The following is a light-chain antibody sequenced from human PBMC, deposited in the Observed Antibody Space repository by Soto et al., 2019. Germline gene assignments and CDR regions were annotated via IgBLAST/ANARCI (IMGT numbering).Light chain of an antibody. Sequence: ETVMTQSPGTLSVAPGERATLSCRASLTVSRNLAWYQQKPGQAPRRLIYGASTRATGISDRFSGSGAGTQFTLSVSSLQTEDSAIYYCHQYINWPPWTLGHGTRVEIK. CDR1: LTVSRN. J-gene: IGKJ1*01. CDR2: GAS. CDR3: HQYINWPPWT. V-gene: IGKV3-15*01.